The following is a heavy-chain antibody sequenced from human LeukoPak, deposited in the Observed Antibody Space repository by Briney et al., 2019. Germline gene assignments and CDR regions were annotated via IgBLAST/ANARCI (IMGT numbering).Heavy chain of an antibody. D-gene: IGHD3-22*01. J-gene: IGHJ4*02. Sequence: QSGGSLRLSCAASGFTFSSYWMSWVRQAPGKGLEWVANIKQDGSEKYYVDSVKGRFTISRDNAKNSLYLQMNSLRAEDTAVYYCARDFPWERYYYDSSAQRGPYFDYWGQGTLVTVSS. CDR2: IKQDGSEK. V-gene: IGHV3-7*01. CDR3: ARDFPWERYYYDSSAQRGPYFDY. CDR1: GFTFSSYW.